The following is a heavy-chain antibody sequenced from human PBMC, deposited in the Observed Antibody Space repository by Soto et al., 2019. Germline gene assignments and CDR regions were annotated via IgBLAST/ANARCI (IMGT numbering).Heavy chain of an antibody. V-gene: IGHV3-30*18. Sequence: QVQLVESGGGVVQPGRSLRLSCAASGFTFSAYAMHWVRQAPGKGLEWVAIIFHDGNNKFYADSVKGRFTVSRDNSKNPLFLQLDSLSAEYTAVYYCAKEVIGPSLSYFDSWGQGTLVTVSS. CDR2: IFHDGNNK. J-gene: IGHJ4*02. CDR3: AKEVIGPSLSYFDS. D-gene: IGHD2-21*01. CDR1: GFTFSAYA.